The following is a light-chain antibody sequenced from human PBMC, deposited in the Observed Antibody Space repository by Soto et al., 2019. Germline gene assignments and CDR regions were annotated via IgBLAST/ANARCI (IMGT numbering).Light chain of an antibody. CDR1: QSVSGF. CDR3: QQRGSWPPT. J-gene: IGKJ5*01. CDR2: DTS. Sequence: EVVLTQSPATLSLSPGESATLSCSADQSVSGFLGWYQQKLGRAPRLLIHDTSNRATGVPARFSGSGSGTDFTLTISILEHEYFGVYYCQQRGSWPPTFGQGTRLEMK. V-gene: IGKV3-11*01.